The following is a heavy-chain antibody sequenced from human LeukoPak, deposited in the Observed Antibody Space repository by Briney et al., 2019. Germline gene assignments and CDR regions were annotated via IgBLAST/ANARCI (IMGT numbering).Heavy chain of an antibody. CDR3: ARETKYYDILTGYYRAFDI. Sequence: SETLSLTCTVSGGSISSYYWSWIRQPAGKGLEWIGRIYTSGSTNYNPSLKSRVTMSVDTSKNQFSLKLSSVTAADTAVYYCARETKYYDILTGYYRAFDIWGQGTMVTVSS. CDR2: IYTSGST. D-gene: IGHD3-9*01. J-gene: IGHJ3*02. CDR1: GGSISSYY. V-gene: IGHV4-4*07.